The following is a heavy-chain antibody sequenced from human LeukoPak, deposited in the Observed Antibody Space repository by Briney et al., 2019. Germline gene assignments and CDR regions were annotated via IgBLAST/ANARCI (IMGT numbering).Heavy chain of an antibody. CDR2: IYPGDSDT. V-gene: IGHV5-51*01. CDR3: ARLIVGSSSTGWFDP. CDR1: GYTFTSYW. J-gene: IGHJ5*02. Sequence: PRESLKISCQSSGYTFTSYWIGWVRQMPGKGLQWMVIIYPGDSDTTYSPSFQGQVIISADKSISTVYLQWSSLKASDAAIYYCARLIVGSSSTGWFDPWGQGTLVTVSS. D-gene: IGHD6-6*01.